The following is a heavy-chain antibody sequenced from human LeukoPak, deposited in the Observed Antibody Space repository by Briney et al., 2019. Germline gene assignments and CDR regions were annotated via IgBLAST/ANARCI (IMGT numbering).Heavy chain of an antibody. D-gene: IGHD4/OR15-4a*01. J-gene: IGHJ4*02. CDR3: AKGRGANSVGLLDY. CDR1: GFTVSSNY. CDR2: IYSGGST. Sequence: PGGSLRLSCAASGFTVSSNYMSWVRQAPGKGLEWVSVIYSGGSTYYAGSVRGRFTISRDNSKTTLYLQMNSLRAEDTAVYYCAKGRGANSVGLLDYWGQGTLVTVSS. V-gene: IGHV3-53*01.